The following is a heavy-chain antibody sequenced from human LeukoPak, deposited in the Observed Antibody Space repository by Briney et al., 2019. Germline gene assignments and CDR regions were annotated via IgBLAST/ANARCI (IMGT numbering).Heavy chain of an antibody. J-gene: IGHJ6*03. CDR1: GFTFSSYE. CDR2: ISSSGSTI. V-gene: IGHV3-48*03. CDR3: ARERPYSSSWYPPLVYYMDV. Sequence: PGGSLRLSCAASGFTFSSYEMNWVRQAPGKGLEWVSYISSSGSTIYYADSVKGRFTISRDNAKNSLYLQMNSLRAEDTAVYYCARERPYSSSWYPPLVYYMDVWGKGTTVTISS. D-gene: IGHD6-13*01.